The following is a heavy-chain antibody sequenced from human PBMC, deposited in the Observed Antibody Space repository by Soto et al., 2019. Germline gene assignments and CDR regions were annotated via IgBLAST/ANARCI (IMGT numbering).Heavy chain of an antibody. V-gene: IGHV1-18*01. Sequence: QVQLVQSGAEVKKPGASVKVSCKSSGYTFTMSGISWVRQAPGQGLEGMGWISGYNGNTNYEQKFQDRVPMTTDTARNSAYIEGRSLRSYDTAVYYCARECHRPCYYYGIDVWGQGTTVTVSS. D-gene: IGHD6-6*01. CDR2: ISGYNGNT. CDR3: ARECHRPCYYYGIDV. CDR1: GYTFTMSG. J-gene: IGHJ6*02.